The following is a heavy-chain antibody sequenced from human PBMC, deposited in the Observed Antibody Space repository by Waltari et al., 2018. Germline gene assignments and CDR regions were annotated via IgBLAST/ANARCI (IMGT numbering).Heavy chain of an antibody. Sequence: EVQLVQSGAEVKKPGATVKISCKASGYTFTDYYMHWVQQAPGKGLEWMGRVDPEDGETMYAEKFQGRVTITSDTSTDTAYMELSSLRSEDTAVYYCATDRPSMIVVVVTPYYFDYWGQGTLVTVSS. D-gene: IGHD3-22*01. V-gene: IGHV1-69-2*01. J-gene: IGHJ4*02. CDR1: GYTFTDYY. CDR2: VDPEDGET. CDR3: ATDRPSMIVVVVTPYYFDY.